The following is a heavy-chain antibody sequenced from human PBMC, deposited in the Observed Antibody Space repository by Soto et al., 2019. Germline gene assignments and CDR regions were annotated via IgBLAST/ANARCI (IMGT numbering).Heavy chain of an antibody. CDR3: AKVLDYYDPRYYGMDV. D-gene: IGHD3-22*01. J-gene: IGHJ6*02. V-gene: IGHV1-3*01. CDR2: INAGNGNT. CDR1: GYTFTSYA. Sequence: ASVKVSCKASGYTFTSYAMHWVRQAPGQRLEWMGWINAGNGNTKYSQKFQGRVTITRDTSASTAYMELSSLRSEDTAVYYCAKVLDYYDPRYYGMDVWGQGATVTVYS.